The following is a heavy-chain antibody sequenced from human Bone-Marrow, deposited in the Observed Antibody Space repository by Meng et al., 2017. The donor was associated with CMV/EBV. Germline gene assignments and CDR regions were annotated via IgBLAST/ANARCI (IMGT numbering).Heavy chain of an antibody. Sequence: GGSLRLSCAASGFTFSSYSMNWVRQAPGKGLEWVSSISSSSSYIYYADSVKGRFTMSRDNAKNSIYLQMNSLRPEDTALYYCAKDLTILGNTWYGDWYFDLWGRGTLVTVSS. CDR3: AKDLTILGNTWYGDWYFDL. V-gene: IGHV3-21*04. CDR2: ISSSSSYI. J-gene: IGHJ2*01. D-gene: IGHD6-13*01. CDR1: GFTFSSYS.